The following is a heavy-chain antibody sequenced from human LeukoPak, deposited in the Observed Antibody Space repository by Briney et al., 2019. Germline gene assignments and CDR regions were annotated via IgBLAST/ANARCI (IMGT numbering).Heavy chain of an antibody. Sequence: ASVKVSCKASGYAITSYYMHWVRQAPGQGLEWMGTVHPNGDNRTYARRFQGRVTMTRDTSTSTVYMDLSSLRSEDTAVYYCAREAIAAGKNFDYWGQGTQVTVSS. J-gene: IGHJ4*02. CDR2: VHPNGDNR. V-gene: IGHV1-46*01. CDR3: AREAIAAGKNFDY. CDR1: GYAITSYY. D-gene: IGHD6-25*01.